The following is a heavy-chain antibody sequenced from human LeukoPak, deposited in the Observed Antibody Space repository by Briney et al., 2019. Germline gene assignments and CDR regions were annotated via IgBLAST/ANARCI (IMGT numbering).Heavy chain of an antibody. CDR1: GYNFNSYY. Sequence: ASVKASCKASGYNFNSYYIHWVRQAPGQGPEWMGTINPSGGNTIYAQKFQGRVTMTRDTSTSTVYMELSSLRSEDTAVYYCASPSYYYMDVWGKGTTVTVSS. V-gene: IGHV1-46*02. CDR3: ASPSYYYMDV. J-gene: IGHJ6*03. CDR2: INPSGGNT.